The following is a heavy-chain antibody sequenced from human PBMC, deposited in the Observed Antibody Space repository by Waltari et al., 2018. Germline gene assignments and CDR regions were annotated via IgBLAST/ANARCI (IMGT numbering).Heavy chain of an antibody. Sequence: EVQLVESGGGLVQPGGSLRLSCVASGFTFNTFWMSWVRQAPGKGLEWVTDIKQDGSDTYYADSVKGRFTVSRDNAKNSLYLQMNSLRVEDTAVYYCSAGTVYWGQGILVIVSS. CDR1: GFTFNTFW. CDR3: SAGTVY. J-gene: IGHJ4*02. V-gene: IGHV3-7*02. D-gene: IGHD1-26*01. CDR2: IKQDGSDT.